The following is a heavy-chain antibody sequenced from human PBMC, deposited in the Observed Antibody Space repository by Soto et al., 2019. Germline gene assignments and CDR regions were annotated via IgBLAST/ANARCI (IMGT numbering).Heavy chain of an antibody. D-gene: IGHD3-22*01. CDR1: GFTFSDYA. Sequence: GGSLRLSCAASGFTFSDYAMSWVRQAPGKGLEWVSSISGGGVSTYYAASVKGRFTISRDTSKNTLYLQMNSLRAEDTAVYYCAKGRHDSSGYYISDYWGQGTLVTVSS. CDR3: AKGRHDSSGYYISDY. CDR2: ISGGGVST. V-gene: IGHV3-23*01. J-gene: IGHJ4*02.